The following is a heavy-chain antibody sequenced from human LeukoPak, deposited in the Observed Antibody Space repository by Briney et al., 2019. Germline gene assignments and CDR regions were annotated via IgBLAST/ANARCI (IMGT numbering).Heavy chain of an antibody. Sequence: ASVKVSCKASGYTFTNYYMHWVRQAPGQGLEWMGWISAYNGNTNYAQKLQGRVTMTTDTSTSTAYMELRSLRSDDTAVYYCARDVAMVRGGSNWFDPWGQGTLVTVSS. D-gene: IGHD3-10*01. V-gene: IGHV1-18*04. CDR1: GYTFTNYY. J-gene: IGHJ5*02. CDR3: ARDVAMVRGGSNWFDP. CDR2: ISAYNGNT.